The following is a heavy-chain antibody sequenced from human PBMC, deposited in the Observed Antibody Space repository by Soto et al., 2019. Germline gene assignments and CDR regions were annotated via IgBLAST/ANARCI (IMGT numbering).Heavy chain of an antibody. CDR2: ISSSSTYI. CDR1: GFIFVSYS. CDR3: ARGSLNYFDY. V-gene: IGHV3-21*01. Sequence: EVQLVESGGGLVKPGGSLRLSCAASGFIFVSYSINWVRQAPGKGLEWVSSISSSSTYIYYADSMKGRFTISRDNAKNSLYLQMNSLRAEDTAVYYCARGSLNYFDYWGQGTLVTVSS. J-gene: IGHJ4*02. D-gene: IGHD6-19*01.